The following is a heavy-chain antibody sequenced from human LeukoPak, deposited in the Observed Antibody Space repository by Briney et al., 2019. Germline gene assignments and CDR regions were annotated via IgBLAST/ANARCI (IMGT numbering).Heavy chain of an antibody. D-gene: IGHD3-10*01. J-gene: IGHJ4*02. Sequence: SETLSLTCTVSGGSISGHYWSWIRQPPGKGLEWIGYINYSGSTNYNPSLKSRVTISVDTSKNQFSLKLNSVTAADTAVYYCARGPFTYGSVTWGQGTLVTVSS. V-gene: IGHV4-59*11. CDR3: ARGPFTYGSVT. CDR1: GGSISGHY. CDR2: INYSGST.